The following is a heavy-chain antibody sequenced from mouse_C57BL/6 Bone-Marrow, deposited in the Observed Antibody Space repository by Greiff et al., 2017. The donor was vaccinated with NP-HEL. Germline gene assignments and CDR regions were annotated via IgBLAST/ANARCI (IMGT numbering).Heavy chain of an antibody. J-gene: IGHJ4*01. V-gene: IGHV7-3*01. CDR3: AKALGDY. Sequence: EVKVVESGGGLVQPGGSLSLSCAASGFTFTDYYMSWVRQPPGKALEWLGFIRNKANGYTTEYSASVKGRFTISRDNSQSILYLQMNALRAEDSATYYCAKALGDYWGQGTSVTVSS. CDR1: GFTFTDYY. CDR2: IRNKANGYTT.